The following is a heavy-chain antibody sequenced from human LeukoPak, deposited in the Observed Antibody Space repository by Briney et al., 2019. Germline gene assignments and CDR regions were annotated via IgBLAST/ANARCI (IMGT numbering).Heavy chain of an antibody. V-gene: IGHV3-33*01. CDR2: IWYDGSNK. Sequence: PGGSLRLSCAASGFTFSSYGMHWVRQAPGKGLEWVAVIWYDGSNKYYADSVKGRFTISRDNSKNTLYLQMNSLRAEDTAVYYCARDAAAAVAGMIDYWGQGTLVTASS. J-gene: IGHJ4*02. CDR1: GFTFSSYG. CDR3: ARDAAAAVAGMIDY. D-gene: IGHD6-19*01.